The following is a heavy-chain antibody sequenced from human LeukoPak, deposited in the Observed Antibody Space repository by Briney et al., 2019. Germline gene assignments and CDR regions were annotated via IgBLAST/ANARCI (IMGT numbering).Heavy chain of an antibody. CDR3: AGHASNKGSSSLIDY. Sequence: SETLSLTCTVSGGSISRYYWSWFRQPPGKGLEWIAYIYYSGSTNYNPSLKSRVTISLDTSKNQLSLKSRSVTATDTAVYYCAGHASNKGSSSLIDYWGQGTLVTVSS. J-gene: IGHJ4*02. D-gene: IGHD6-6*01. V-gene: IGHV4-59*08. CDR2: IYYSGST. CDR1: GGSISRYY.